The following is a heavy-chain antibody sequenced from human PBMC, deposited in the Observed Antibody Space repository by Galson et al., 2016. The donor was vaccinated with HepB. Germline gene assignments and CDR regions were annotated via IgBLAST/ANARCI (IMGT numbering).Heavy chain of an antibody. V-gene: IGHV4-59*01. CDR1: GGSTSSYY. J-gene: IGHJ4*02. CDR2: IYYSGSA. CDR3: ARSPSMIRGVILDS. Sequence: TLSLTCTVSGGSTSSYYWTWIRQPPGKGLEWIGYIYYSGSANYNPSLKSRVTISIDTSKNQFSLKLSSVTAADTAMYYCARSPSMIRGVILDSWGQGTLVTVSS. D-gene: IGHD3-10*01.